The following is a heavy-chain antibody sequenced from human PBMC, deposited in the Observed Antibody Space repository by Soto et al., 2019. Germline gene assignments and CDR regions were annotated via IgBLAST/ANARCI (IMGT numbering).Heavy chain of an antibody. J-gene: IGHJ5*02. Sequence: SETLSLTCTVSGGSISSGGYYWSWIRQHPGKGLEWIGYIYYSGSTYYNPSLKSRVTISVDKSKNQFSLKLSSVTAADTAVYYCARIGRRGYSGYHLYWFAPWGQGTLVTVSS. V-gene: IGHV4-31*03. CDR2: IYYSGST. D-gene: IGHD5-12*01. CDR1: GGSISSGGYY. CDR3: ARIGRRGYSGYHLYWFAP.